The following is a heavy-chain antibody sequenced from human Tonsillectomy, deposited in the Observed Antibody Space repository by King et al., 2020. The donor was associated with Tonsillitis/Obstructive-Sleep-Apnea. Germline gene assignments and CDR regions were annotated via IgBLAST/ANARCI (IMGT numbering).Heavy chain of an antibody. J-gene: IGHJ3*02. Sequence: VQLVESGGGVVQPGGSLRLSCTASGFTFDDYAMHWVRQAPGKGLEWVSLISGYGDSTYYTDSVKGRFTISRDNSKNSLYLRMNSLRIDDTALYYCAKNMAPYNWNDGDAFDIWGQGTMVTVSS. CDR1: GFTFDDYA. V-gene: IGHV3-43*02. D-gene: IGHD1-1*01. CDR2: ISGYGDST. CDR3: AKNMAPYNWNDGDAFDI.